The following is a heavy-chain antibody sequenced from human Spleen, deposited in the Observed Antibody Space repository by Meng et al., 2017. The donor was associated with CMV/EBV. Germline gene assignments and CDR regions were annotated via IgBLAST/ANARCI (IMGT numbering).Heavy chain of an antibody. V-gene: IGHV3-9*01. Sequence: SLKISCAASGFTFDDYAMHWVRQAPGKGLEWVSGISWNSGSIGYADSVKGRFTISRDNAKNSLYLQMNSLRAEDTAFYYCARRIVIAARRGDYYYYGMDVWGQGTTVTVSS. CDR3: ARRIVIAARRGDYYYYGMDV. J-gene: IGHJ6*02. CDR2: ISWNSGSI. CDR1: GFTFDDYA. D-gene: IGHD6-6*01.